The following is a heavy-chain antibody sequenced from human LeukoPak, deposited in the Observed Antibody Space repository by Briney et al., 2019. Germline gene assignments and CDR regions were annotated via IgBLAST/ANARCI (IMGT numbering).Heavy chain of an antibody. J-gene: IGHJ4*02. Sequence: GGSLRLSCAASGFTFTSYAMSWVRQAPGKGLEWVSAISDSSYSTFYADSVKGRFTISRDNAKNSLYLQMNSLRAEDTAVYYCASQYSYGYPLGYWGQGTLVTVSS. CDR2: ISDSSYST. D-gene: IGHD5-18*01. V-gene: IGHV3-23*01. CDR3: ASQYSYGYPLGY. CDR1: GFTFTSYA.